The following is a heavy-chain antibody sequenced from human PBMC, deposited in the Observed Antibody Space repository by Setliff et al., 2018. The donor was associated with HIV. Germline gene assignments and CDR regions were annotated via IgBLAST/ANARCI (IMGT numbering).Heavy chain of an antibody. Sequence: PSETLSLTCTVSGVSVRSGSYYWSWIRQPPGKGLEWIGYLYYTDNTNYNPSLKSRVTISVDTSKNQFSLKLSSVTVADTAVYYCARVSSDAFDIWGQGTVVTVSS. D-gene: IGHD6-6*01. CDR3: ARVSSDAFDI. V-gene: IGHV4-61*01. J-gene: IGHJ3*02. CDR2: LYYTDNT. CDR1: GVSVRSGSYY.